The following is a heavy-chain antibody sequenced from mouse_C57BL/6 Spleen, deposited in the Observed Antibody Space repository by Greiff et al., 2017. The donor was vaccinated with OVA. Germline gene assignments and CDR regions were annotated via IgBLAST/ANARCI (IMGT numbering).Heavy chain of an antibody. CDR2: IDPNRGGT. J-gene: IGHJ2*01. D-gene: IGHD1-1*01. CDR3: ARAGITTVVATEYFDY. Sequence: QVQLQQPGAELVKPGASVKLSCKASGYTFTSYWMHWVKQRPGRGLEWIGRIDPNRGGTKYNEKFKSKATLTVDKPSSTAYMQLSSLTSEDSAVYYCARAGITTVVATEYFDYWGQGTTLTVSS. CDR1: GYTFTSYW. V-gene: IGHV1-72*01.